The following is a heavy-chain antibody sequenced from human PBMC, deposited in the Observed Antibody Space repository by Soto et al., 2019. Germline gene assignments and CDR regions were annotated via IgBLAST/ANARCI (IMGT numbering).Heavy chain of an antibody. CDR3: ARKEEEVPYSSSYYFDY. D-gene: IGHD6-13*01. CDR1: GGTFSSYA. Sequence: QVQLVQSGAEVKKPGSSVKVSCKASGGTFSSYAISWVRQAPGQGLEWMGGIIPIFGTANYAQKFQGRVTITADESTSTAYMELSSLRSEDTAVYYCARKEEEVPYSSSYYFDYWGQGTLVTVSS. CDR2: IIPIFGTA. J-gene: IGHJ4*02. V-gene: IGHV1-69*01.